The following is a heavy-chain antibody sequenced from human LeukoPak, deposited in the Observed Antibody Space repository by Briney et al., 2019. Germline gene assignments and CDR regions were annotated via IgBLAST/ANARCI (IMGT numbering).Heavy chain of an antibody. V-gene: IGHV3-15*01. CDR2: IKSKTDGGTT. Sequence: GGSLRLSCAASGFTFSNAWMSWVRQAPGKGLEWVGRIKSKTDGGTTDYAALVTGRFTISRDDSKNTLYLQMNSLKTEDTAVYYCTTGGHEYDFWSGYFYFDYWGQGTLVTVSS. D-gene: IGHD3-3*01. J-gene: IGHJ4*02. CDR3: TTGGHEYDFWSGYFYFDY. CDR1: GFTFSNAW.